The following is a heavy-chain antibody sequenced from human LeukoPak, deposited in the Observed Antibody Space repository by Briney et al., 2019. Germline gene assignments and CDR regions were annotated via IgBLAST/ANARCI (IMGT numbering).Heavy chain of an antibody. CDR2: IYHSGST. CDR3: ARVVTMVRGRPAGRFDP. D-gene: IGHD3-10*01. CDR1: GGSISSGGYS. V-gene: IGHV4-30-2*01. Sequence: SQTLSLTCAVSGGSISSGGYSWSWIRQPPGKGLEWIGYIYHSGSTYYNPSLKSRVTISVDTSKNQFSLKLSSVTAADTAVYYCARVVTMVRGRPAGRFDPWGQGTLVTVSS. J-gene: IGHJ5*02.